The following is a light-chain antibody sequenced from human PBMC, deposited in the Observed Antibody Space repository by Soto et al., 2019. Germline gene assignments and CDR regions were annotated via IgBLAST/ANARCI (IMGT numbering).Light chain of an antibody. V-gene: IGKV3-15*01. CDR3: QKYNNWPRT. CDR1: QSVSSN. CDR2: GAS. J-gene: IGKJ1*01. Sequence: EVVMRQSPATLSMSTGERAALSWRATQSVSSNLAWYQQKPGQAPRILIYGASTRATGIPDRFSGSGSGTEFTLTISRLQSEDFAVYYCQKYNNWPRTFGQGTKVDI.